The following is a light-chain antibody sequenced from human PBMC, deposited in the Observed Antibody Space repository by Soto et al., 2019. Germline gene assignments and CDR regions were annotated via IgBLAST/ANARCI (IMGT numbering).Light chain of an antibody. CDR3: QQYNSYPRT. CDR1: QSINTW. V-gene: IGKV1-5*01. J-gene: IGKJ1*01. Sequence: DIRMTQSPSSLSASAGDRVTITCRASQSINTWVAWYQQKPGKAPKLLIHDASYLETGVPSRFSGSGSGTEFTLIVSSLHHDDFATYYCQQYNSYPRTFGQGTKVEFK. CDR2: DAS.